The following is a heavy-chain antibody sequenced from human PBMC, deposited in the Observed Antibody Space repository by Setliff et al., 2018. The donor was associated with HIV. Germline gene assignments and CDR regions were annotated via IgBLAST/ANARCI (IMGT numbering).Heavy chain of an antibody. CDR2: IHYSGST. CDR3: ARVPVGSGSVDY. CDR1: NGSFSGYY. J-gene: IGHJ4*02. D-gene: IGHD3-10*01. V-gene: IGHV4-34*11. Sequence: PSETLSLTCAVYNGSFSGYYWTWIRQPPGKGLEWIGYIHYSGSTNYNPSLKTRVTISLDTSRNQFSLNLSSVIAADTAVYYCARVPVGSGSVDYWGQGTLVTV.